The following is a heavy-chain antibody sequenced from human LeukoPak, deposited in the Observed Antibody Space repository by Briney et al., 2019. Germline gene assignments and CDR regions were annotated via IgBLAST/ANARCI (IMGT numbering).Heavy chain of an antibody. CDR2: INPNSGGT. D-gene: IGHD3-9*01. J-gene: IGHJ5*02. CDR1: GYTFTGYY. CDR3: ARDVNDILTGYSYNWFDP. Sequence: ASVKVSCKASGYTFTGYYMHWVRQAPGQGLEWMGWINPNSGGTNYAQKFQGGVTITRDTSISTAYMELSRLRSDDTAVYYCARDVNDILTGYSYNWFDPWGQGTLVTVSS. V-gene: IGHV1-2*02.